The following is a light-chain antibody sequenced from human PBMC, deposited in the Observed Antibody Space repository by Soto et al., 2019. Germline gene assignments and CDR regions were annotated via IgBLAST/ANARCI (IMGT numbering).Light chain of an antibody. CDR1: GRDIGAYDY. Sequence: QSVLTQPASVSGSPGQSITISCTGSGRDIGAYDYVSWYQQHPGKAPKLLIYGVKNRPSGVSYRFSASKSAFTASLTISGLQAEDEAHYYFRSYTTCYFYVFGPVTKLTVL. J-gene: IGLJ1*01. V-gene: IGLV2-14*01. CDR2: GVK. CDR3: RSYTTCYFYV.